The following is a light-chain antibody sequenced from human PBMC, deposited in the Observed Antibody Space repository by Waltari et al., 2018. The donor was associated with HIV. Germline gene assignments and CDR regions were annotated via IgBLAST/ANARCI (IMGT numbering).Light chain of an antibody. J-gene: IGLJ2*01. V-gene: IGLV3-1*01. CDR3: QAWDSSTVVV. CDR1: KLGDKY. CDR2: QDS. Sequence: SYELTQPTSVSVSPGQTASITCPGDKLGDKYACWYQQKPGQSPVLVIYQDSKRPSGIPERFSGSNSGNTATLTISGTQAMDEADYYCQAWDSSTVVVFGGGTKLTVL.